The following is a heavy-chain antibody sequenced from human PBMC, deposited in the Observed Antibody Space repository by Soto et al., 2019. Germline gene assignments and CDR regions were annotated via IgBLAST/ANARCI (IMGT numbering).Heavy chain of an antibody. V-gene: IGHV3-15*07. Sequence: EVQLVESGGGLVKPGGSLRLSCAASGFTFSNAWMNWVRQAPGKGLEWVGRIKSKTDGGTTDYDAPVKGRFTISRNDSKNTLYLQMNSLKTEDTAVYYCTTDGIWSGYYTGYWGQVTLVTVSA. CDR2: IKSKTDGGTT. J-gene: IGHJ4*02. CDR1: GFTFSNAW. D-gene: IGHD3-3*01. CDR3: TTDGIWSGYYTGY.